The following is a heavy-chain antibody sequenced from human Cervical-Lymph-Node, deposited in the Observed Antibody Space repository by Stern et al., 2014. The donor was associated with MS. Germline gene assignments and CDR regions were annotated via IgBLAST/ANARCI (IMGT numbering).Heavy chain of an antibody. Sequence: EVQLVESGGGLVQPGGSLRLSCVASGFTFSNYWMHWVRQGPGKGLVWVARINRAGTTITHADSVKSRFTISRDNAKNALYLQMNSLRVEDTAVYYCTKDTYGPEDYWGQGTSVTVSS. CDR1: GFTFSNYW. V-gene: IGHV3-74*02. J-gene: IGHJ4*02. CDR2: INRAGTTI. D-gene: IGHD3-10*01. CDR3: TKDTYGPEDY.